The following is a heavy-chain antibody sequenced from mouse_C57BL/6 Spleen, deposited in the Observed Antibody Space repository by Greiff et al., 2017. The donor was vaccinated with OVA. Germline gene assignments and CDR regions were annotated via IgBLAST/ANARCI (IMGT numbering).Heavy chain of an antibody. CDR3: ARGDYYDSKHYYFGY. V-gene: IGHV1-53*01. J-gene: IGHJ2*01. CDR1: GYTFTSYW. D-gene: IGHD1-1*01. Sequence: VQLQQPGTELVKPGASVKLSCKASGYTFTSYWMHWVKQRPGQGLEWIGNINPSNGGTNYNEKFKSKATLTVDKSSSTAYMQLSSLTSEDSAVYYCARGDYYDSKHYYFGYWGQGTTLTVSS. CDR2: INPSNGGT.